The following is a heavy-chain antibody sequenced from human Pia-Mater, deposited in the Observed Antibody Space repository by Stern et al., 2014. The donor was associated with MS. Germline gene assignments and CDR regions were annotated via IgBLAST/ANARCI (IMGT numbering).Heavy chain of an antibody. D-gene: IGHD2/OR15-2a*01. CDR3: AKYRQYLTYFFDH. J-gene: IGHJ5*02. CDR1: GFTFGSCA. Sequence: VQLVESGGGVVQPGRPLRLSCVASGFTFGSCAMHWVRQAPGKGLEWVAGVSYDGSTKNYADSVKGRFTISRDNSQNTLSLKMSSLRPEDTAVYYCAKYRQYLTYFFDHWGQGSLVTVSS. CDR2: VSYDGSTK. V-gene: IGHV3-30*18.